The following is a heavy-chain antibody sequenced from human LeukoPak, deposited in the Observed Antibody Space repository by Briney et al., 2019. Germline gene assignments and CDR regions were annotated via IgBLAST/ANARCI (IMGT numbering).Heavy chain of an antibody. CDR1: GFTFSSYA. CDR2: ISGNGGST. Sequence: GGSLRLSCAASGFTFSSYAMSWVRQAPGKGLEWVSAISGNGGSTYYADSVKGRFTISRDNSKNTLYLQMNSLRAEDTAVYYRAKGSTPPDYDFWSGPNDAFDIWGQGTMVTVSS. V-gene: IGHV3-23*01. J-gene: IGHJ3*02. D-gene: IGHD3-3*01. CDR3: AKGSTPPDYDFWSGPNDAFDI.